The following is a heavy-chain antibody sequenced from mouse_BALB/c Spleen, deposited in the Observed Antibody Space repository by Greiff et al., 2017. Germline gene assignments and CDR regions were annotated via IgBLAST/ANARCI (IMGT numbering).Heavy chain of an antibody. CDR2: FYPGSGSI. J-gene: IGHJ2*01. CDR3: ARHEKGYGNFDY. V-gene: IGHV1-62-2*01. CDR1: GCTFTEYI. Sequence: VQLVESGAELVKPGASVKLSCKASGCTFTEYIIHWVKQRPGQGLEWIGWFYPGSGSIKYNEKFKDKATLTADKSSSTVYMELSRLTSEDSAVYFCARHEKGYGNFDYWGQGTTLTVSS. D-gene: IGHD2-10*02.